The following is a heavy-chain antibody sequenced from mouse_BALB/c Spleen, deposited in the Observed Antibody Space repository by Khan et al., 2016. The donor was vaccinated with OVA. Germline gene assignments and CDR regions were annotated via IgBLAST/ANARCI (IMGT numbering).Heavy chain of an antibody. CDR2: INPSNGDT. CDR1: GYTFTSYY. Sequence: QVQLKESGAELVKPGASVRLSCKASGYTFTSYYLYWVTQRPGQGLEWIGDINPSNGDTNFNEKFKSKATLTVDKSSSTAYIHLNSLTSEDSAVYYCTRSGYGSFAYWGQGTLVTVSA. CDR3: TRSGYGSFAY. J-gene: IGHJ3*01. D-gene: IGHD2-2*01. V-gene: IGHV1-53*01.